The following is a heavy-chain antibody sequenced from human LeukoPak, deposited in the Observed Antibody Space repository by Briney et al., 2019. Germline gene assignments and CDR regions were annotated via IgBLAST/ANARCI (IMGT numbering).Heavy chain of an antibody. D-gene: IGHD2-2*02. CDR2: VDPEDGET. V-gene: IGHV1-69-2*01. Sequence: ATVKISCKVSGYTFTDCYMHWVQQAPGKGREWMGLVDPEDGETIYAEKFQGRVTITADTSTDTAYMELSSLRSEDTAVYYCATEPKGYCSSTSCYTGDYWGQGTLVSVSS. J-gene: IGHJ4*02. CDR3: ATEPKGYCSSTSCYTGDY. CDR1: GYTFTDCY.